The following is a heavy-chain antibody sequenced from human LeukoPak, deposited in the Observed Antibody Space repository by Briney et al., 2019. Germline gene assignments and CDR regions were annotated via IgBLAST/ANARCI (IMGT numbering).Heavy chain of an antibody. CDR1: GYTFTTYA. Sequence: VASVKVSCKASGYTFTTYALHWVRQAPGQRLEWMGWINAGNGNTKYSQKFQGRVTITRDTSASTAYMELSSLRSEDTAVYYCARDHSELWFGGLSGGAFDIWGQGTMVTVSS. J-gene: IGHJ3*02. CDR2: INAGNGNT. D-gene: IGHD3-10*01. CDR3: ARDHSELWFGGLSGGAFDI. V-gene: IGHV1-3*01.